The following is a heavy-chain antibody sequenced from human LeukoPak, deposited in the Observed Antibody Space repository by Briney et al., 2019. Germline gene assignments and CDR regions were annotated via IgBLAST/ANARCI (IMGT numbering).Heavy chain of an antibody. D-gene: IGHD1-7*01. CDR3: ASDITETAESMDV. CDR1: GFTFSSYG. CDR2: IWYDGSNK. Sequence: GGSLRLSCAASGFTFSSYGMHWVRQAPGKGLEWVAVIWYDGSNKYYADSVKGRFTISRDNSKNTLYLQMNSLRAEDTAVYYCASDITETAESMDVWGQGTTVTVSS. V-gene: IGHV3-33*01. J-gene: IGHJ6*02.